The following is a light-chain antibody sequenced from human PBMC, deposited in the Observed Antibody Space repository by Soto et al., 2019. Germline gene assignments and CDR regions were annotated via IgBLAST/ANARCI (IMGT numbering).Light chain of an antibody. J-gene: IGKJ2*01. Sequence: DIQMTQSPSSLSASVGDRVTITCRASQSISSYLNWYRQKPGKAPKLLICAASSLQSGVPSRFSGSASGTDFTLTISSLQPEDFATYYCQQSYSTPYTFRQGTKLEIK. CDR2: AAS. CDR1: QSISSY. V-gene: IGKV1-39*01. CDR3: QQSYSTPYT.